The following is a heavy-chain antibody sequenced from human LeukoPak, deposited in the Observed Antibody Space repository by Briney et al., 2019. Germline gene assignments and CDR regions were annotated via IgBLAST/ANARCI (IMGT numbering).Heavy chain of an antibody. CDR1: GGSISSGGYS. D-gene: IGHD4-17*01. CDR2: IYHSGST. CDR3: ARVLRYGDIRRAFDI. Sequence: SETLSLTCAVSGGSISSGGYSWSWIRQPPGKGLEWIGYIYHSGSTYYNPSLKSRVTISVDRSKNQFSLKLSSVTAADTAVYYCARVLRYGDIRRAFDIWGQGTMVTVSS. J-gene: IGHJ3*02. V-gene: IGHV4-30-2*01.